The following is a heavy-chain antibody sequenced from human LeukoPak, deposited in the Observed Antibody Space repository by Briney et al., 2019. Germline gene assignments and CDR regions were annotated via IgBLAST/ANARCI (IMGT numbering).Heavy chain of an antibody. V-gene: IGHV6-1*01. CDR1: GDSVSCNRAA. CDR3: ARDNSPGGKGTLWSTCES. CDR2: TYYRSKWYN. Sequence: SQTLSLTFASSGDSVSCNRAAWNWIRQSPSRGLEWLGRTYYRSKWYNDYAVSVKSRITINPDTSKNQFSLQLNSVTPEDTAVYYCARDNSPGGKGTLWSTCESWGQGTLVTVSS. D-gene: IGHD2-21*01. J-gene: IGHJ5*02.